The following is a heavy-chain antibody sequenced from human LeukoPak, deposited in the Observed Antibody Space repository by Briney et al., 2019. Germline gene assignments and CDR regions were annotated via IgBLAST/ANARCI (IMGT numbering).Heavy chain of an antibody. J-gene: IGHJ3*02. CDR1: GYTFTGYY. V-gene: IGHV1-18*04. Sequence: ASVRVSCKASGYTFTGYYMHWVRQAPGQGLEWMGWISAYNGNTNYAQKLQGRVTMTTDTSTSTAYMELRSLRSDDTAVYYCAREGQWLVIAFDIWGQGTMVTVSS. CDR3: AREGQWLVIAFDI. CDR2: ISAYNGNT. D-gene: IGHD6-19*01.